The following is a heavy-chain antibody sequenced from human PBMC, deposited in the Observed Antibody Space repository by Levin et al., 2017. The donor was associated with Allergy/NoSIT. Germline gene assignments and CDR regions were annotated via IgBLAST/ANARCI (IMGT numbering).Heavy chain of an antibody. V-gene: IGHV3-23*01. CDR2: ITGSDGRT. CDR1: GFTFSTFG. J-gene: IGHJ3*02. Sequence: SCVASGFTFSTFGMTWVRQAPGKGLEWVSAITGSDGRTFYADSARGRFIISRDNSRNTLYLQINSLRDEDTAVYYCAKFGAFDIWGQGTMVTVSS. CDR3: AKFGAFDI. D-gene: IGHD3-10*01.